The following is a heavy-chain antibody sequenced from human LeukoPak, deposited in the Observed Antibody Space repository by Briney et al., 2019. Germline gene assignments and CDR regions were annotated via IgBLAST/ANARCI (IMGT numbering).Heavy chain of an antibody. V-gene: IGHV3-30*04. Sequence: GGSLRLSCAASGFTFSSYAMHWVRQAPGKGLEWVAVISYDGSNKYYADSVKGRFTISRDNSKNTLYLQMNSLRAEDTSVYYCARFLIVATTNGYWGQGTLVTVSS. CDR1: GFTFSSYA. D-gene: IGHD5-12*01. CDR2: ISYDGSNK. J-gene: IGHJ4*02. CDR3: ARFLIVATTNGY.